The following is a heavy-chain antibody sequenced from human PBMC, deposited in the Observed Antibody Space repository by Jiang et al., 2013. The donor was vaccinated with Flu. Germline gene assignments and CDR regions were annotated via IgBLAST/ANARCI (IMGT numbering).Heavy chain of an antibody. CDR1: GYSFGSYW. Sequence: GAEVKKPGESLRISCKGSGYSFGSYWINWVRQMPGEGPEWMGRIDPSNSYTNYSPSFRGHVTLSADKSITTAYLQWSSLKASDTAMYYCATQGGRENWFDPWGQGTLVTVSS. V-gene: IGHV5-10-1*01. CDR3: ATQGGRENWFDP. D-gene: IGHD1-26*01. CDR2: IDPSNSYT. J-gene: IGHJ5*02.